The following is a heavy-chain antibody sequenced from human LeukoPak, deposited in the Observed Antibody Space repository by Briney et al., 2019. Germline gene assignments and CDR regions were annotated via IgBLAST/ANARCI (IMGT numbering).Heavy chain of an antibody. CDR3: ARRSPGGAFDY. D-gene: IGHD4-23*01. CDR2: INPSGGST. Sequence: ASVKVSCKASGYTFTSYYMHWVRQAPGQGLEWMGIINPSGGSTSYAQKFQGRVTMIRDTSTSTVYMELSSLRSEDTAVYYCARRSPGGAFDYWGQGTLVTVSS. J-gene: IGHJ4*02. CDR1: GYTFTSYY. V-gene: IGHV1-46*01.